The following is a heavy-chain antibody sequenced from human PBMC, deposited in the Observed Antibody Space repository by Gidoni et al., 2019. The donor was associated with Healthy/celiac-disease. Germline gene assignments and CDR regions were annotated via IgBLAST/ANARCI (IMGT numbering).Heavy chain of an antibody. CDR3: ARVEMATNYYYYGMDV. D-gene: IGHD5-12*01. J-gene: IGHJ6*02. V-gene: IGHV3-53*01. CDR1: GFTVSSNY. Sequence: EVQLVESGGGLIQPGGSLRLSCAASGFTVSSNYMSWVRLAPGKGLEWVSVIYSGGSTYYADSVKGRFTISRDNSKNTLYLQMNSLRAEDTAVYYCARVEMATNYYYYGMDVWGQGTTVTVSS. CDR2: IYSGGST.